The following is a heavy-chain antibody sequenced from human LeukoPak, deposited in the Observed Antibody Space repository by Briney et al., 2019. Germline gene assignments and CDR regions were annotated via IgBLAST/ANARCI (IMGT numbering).Heavy chain of an antibody. J-gene: IGHJ4*02. CDR3: ASTLPSDSSGYYYVGYFDY. CDR1: GFTFSNNA. D-gene: IGHD3-22*01. V-gene: IGHV3-23*01. Sequence: GGSLRLSCAASGFTFSNNAMSWVRQAPGKGLEWVSATSTSGGSAYYADSVKGRFTISRDNSKNTLYLQMNSLRAEDTAVYYCASTLPSDSSGYYYVGYFDYWGQGTLVTVSS. CDR2: TSTSGGSA.